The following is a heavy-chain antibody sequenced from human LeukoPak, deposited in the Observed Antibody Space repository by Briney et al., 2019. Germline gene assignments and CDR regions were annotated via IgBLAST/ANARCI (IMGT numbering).Heavy chain of an antibody. CDR1: GFTFSSYS. CDR3: ARDYSLWGLDY. Sequence: GGSLRLSCAASGFTFSSYSMNWVRQAPGKWLEWVSSISSSSSYINYADSVKGRLTISRDNAKNSLYLQMNSLRAEDTAVYYCARDYSLWGLDYWGQGTLVTVSS. V-gene: IGHV3-21*01. CDR2: ISSSSSYI. D-gene: IGHD2-21*01. J-gene: IGHJ4*02.